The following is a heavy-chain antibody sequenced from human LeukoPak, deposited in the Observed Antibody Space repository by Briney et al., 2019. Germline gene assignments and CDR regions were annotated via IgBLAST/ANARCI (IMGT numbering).Heavy chain of an antibody. CDR2: INPSGGST. V-gene: IGHV1-46*01. CDR1: GYTFTNYA. J-gene: IGHJ4*02. D-gene: IGHD5-18*01. CDR3: ARGGGYSYGWLDY. Sequence: ASVKVSCKASGYTFTNYAINWMRQAPGQGLEWMGIINPSGGSTSYAQKFQGRVTMTRDTSTSTVYMELSSLRSEDTAVYYCARGGGYSYGWLDYWGQGTLVTVSS.